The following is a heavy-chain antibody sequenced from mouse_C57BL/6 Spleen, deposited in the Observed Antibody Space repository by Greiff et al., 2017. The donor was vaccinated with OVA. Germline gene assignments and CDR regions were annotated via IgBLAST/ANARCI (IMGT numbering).Heavy chain of an antibody. CDR1: GFSLTSYA. CDR2: IWTGGGT. J-gene: IGHJ1*03. D-gene: IGHD1-1*01. Sequence: QVQLQQSGPGLVAPSQSLSITCTVSGFSLTSYAISWVRQPPGKGLEWLGVIWTGGGTNYNSALKSRLSISKDNSKSQVFLKMNSLQTDDTARYYCARNDYYGSSLWYFDVWGTGTTVTVSS. CDR3: ARNDYYGSSLWYFDV. V-gene: IGHV2-9-1*01.